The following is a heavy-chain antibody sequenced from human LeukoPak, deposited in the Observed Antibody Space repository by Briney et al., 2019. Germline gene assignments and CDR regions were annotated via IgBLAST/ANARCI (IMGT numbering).Heavy chain of an antibody. CDR2: ISSSSSYI. D-gene: IGHD2-15*01. J-gene: IGHJ3*02. CDR1: GFTFSSYS. CDR3: ARDKGHIVVVVAAIDAFDI. Sequence: GGSLRLSCAASGFTFSSYSMNWVRQAPGKGLEWVSSISSSSSYIYYADSVKGRFTISRDNANNSLYLQMNSLRAEDTAVYYCARDKGHIVVVVAAIDAFDIWGQGTMVTVSS. V-gene: IGHV3-21*01.